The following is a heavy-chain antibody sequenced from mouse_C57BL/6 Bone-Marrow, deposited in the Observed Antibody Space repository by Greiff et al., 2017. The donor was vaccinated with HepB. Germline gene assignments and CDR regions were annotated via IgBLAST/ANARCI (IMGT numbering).Heavy chain of an antibody. CDR3: TRRDLLWLRVGYYFDY. D-gene: IGHD2-2*01. J-gene: IGHJ2*01. CDR1: GYTFTSYW. V-gene: IGHV1-5*01. Sequence: EVKVVESGTVLARPGASVKMSCKTSGYTFTSYWMHWVKQRPGQGLEWIGAIYPGNSDTSYNQKFKGKAKLTAVTSASTAYMELSSLTNEDSAVYYCTRRDLLWLRVGYYFDYWGQGTTLTVSS. CDR2: IYPGNSDT.